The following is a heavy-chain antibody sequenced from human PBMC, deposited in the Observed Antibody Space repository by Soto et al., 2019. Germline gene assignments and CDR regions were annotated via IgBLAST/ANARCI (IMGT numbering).Heavy chain of an antibody. CDR2: ISESGGST. Sequence: GGSLRLSCAASGFSFSDYAMSWVRQAPGKGLEWVSVISESGGSTHYADSVRGRFTVSRDNSKNSLALRMNSLRDEDTAVYFCAKRSPYSSGWYSPIFDYWGQGALVTVSS. CDR1: GFSFSDYA. V-gene: IGHV3-23*01. CDR3: AKRSPYSSGWYSPIFDY. J-gene: IGHJ4*02. D-gene: IGHD6-13*01.